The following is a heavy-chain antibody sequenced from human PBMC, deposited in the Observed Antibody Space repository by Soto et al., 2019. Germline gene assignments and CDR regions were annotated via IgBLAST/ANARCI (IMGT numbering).Heavy chain of an antibody. Sequence: GASVKFSCKASGGTFSSYALRWVRPAPGQGLEWMGGIIPIFGTATYAQKFQGRVTITADKPTSTAYMELSSLRSEDTAVYYCASREYYYDSSWDFQHWGRGTLVTVSS. J-gene: IGHJ1*01. V-gene: IGHV1-69*06. CDR1: GGTFSSYA. D-gene: IGHD3-22*01. CDR3: ASREYYYDSSWDFQH. CDR2: IIPIFGTA.